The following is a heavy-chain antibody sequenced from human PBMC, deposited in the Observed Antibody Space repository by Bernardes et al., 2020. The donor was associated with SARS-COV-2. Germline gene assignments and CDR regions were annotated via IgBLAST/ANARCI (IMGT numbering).Heavy chain of an antibody. D-gene: IGHD6-19*01. Sequence: GAPWKIPGKGSGYSFTSYWFGWVRKMPGKGREWLGIIYPGDSDTIYSPSFQGQVTISADKFIITSYLQWSSLKASDTAMYYCARTLASGIAVADYYYGMDVWGQGTTVTVSS. J-gene: IGHJ6*02. V-gene: IGHV5-51*01. CDR1: GYSFTSYW. CDR3: ARTLASGIAVADYYYGMDV. CDR2: IYPGDSDT.